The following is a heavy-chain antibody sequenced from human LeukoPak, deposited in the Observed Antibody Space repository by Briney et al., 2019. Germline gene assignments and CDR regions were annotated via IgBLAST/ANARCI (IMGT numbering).Heavy chain of an antibody. CDR1: GFTFSSYA. J-gene: IGHJ6*02. CDR3: ARAILSDPKYYGMDV. CDR2: INWNADSA. Sequence: GGSLRLSCAASGFTFSSYAMSWVRQAPGKGLEWVSGINWNADSAGYADSVKGRFTISKDNAKNSLFLQMNSLRAEDTAMYYCARAILSDPKYYGMDVWGQGTTVTVSS. D-gene: IGHD3-9*01. V-gene: IGHV3-20*04.